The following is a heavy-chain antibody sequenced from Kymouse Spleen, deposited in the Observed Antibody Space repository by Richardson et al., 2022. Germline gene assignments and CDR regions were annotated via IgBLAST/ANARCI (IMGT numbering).Heavy chain of an antibody. CDR3: ARDENGSGWSLYYYYYGMDV. V-gene: IGHV3-7*01. D-gene: IGHD6-19*01. CDR1: GFTFSSYW. Sequence: EVQLVESGGGLVQPGGSLRLSCAASGFTFSSYWMSWVRQAPGKGLEWVANIKQDGSEKYYVDSVKGRFTISRDNAKNSLYLQMNSLRAEDTAVYYCARDENGSGWSLYYYYYGMDVWGQGTTVTVSS. CDR2: IKQDGSEK. J-gene: IGHJ6*02.